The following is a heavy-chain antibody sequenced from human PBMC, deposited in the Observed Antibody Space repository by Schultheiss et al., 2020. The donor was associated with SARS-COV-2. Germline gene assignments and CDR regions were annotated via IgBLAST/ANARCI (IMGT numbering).Heavy chain of an antibody. J-gene: IGHJ4*02. CDR2: IYSGGST. CDR1: GFTVSSNY. V-gene: IGHV3-53*01. Sequence: LSLTCAASGFTVSSNYMSWVRQAPGKGLEWVSVIYSGGSTYYADSVKGRFTISRDNSKNTLYLQMNSLRAEDTAVYYCARGPRGEGGAVSSWGFDYWGQGTLVTVSS. D-gene: IGHD3-16*01. CDR3: ARGPRGEGGAVSSWGFDY.